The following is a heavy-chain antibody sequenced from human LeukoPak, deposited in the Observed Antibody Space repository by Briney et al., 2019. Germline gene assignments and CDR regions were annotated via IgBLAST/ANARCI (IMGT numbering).Heavy chain of an antibody. CDR2: VSTNDGNT. D-gene: IGHD3-22*01. CDR3: TRAPPGMTMMTDY. J-gene: IGHJ4*02. Sequence: ASVTVSCKASGYTFTNYHIAWVRQAPGQGLEWMGWVSTNDGNTVYAQRLQGRVTMTTDTSTSVAYMELRSLTSDDTAVYYCTRAPPGMTMMTDYWGQGTLVTVSS. CDR1: GYTFTNYH. V-gene: IGHV1-18*01.